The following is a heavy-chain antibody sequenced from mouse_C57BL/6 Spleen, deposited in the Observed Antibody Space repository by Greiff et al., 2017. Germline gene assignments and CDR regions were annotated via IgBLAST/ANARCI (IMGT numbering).Heavy chain of an antibody. Sequence: QVQLQQSGAELARPGASVKLSCKASGYTFTSYGISWVKQRTGQGLEWIGEIYPRSGNTYYNEKFKGKATLTADKSSSTAYMELRSLTSEDSAVYFCARKGNYGSTIDYWGQGTTRTVSS. CDR3: ARKGNYGSTIDY. D-gene: IGHD1-1*01. CDR1: GYTFTSYG. V-gene: IGHV1-81*01. CDR2: IYPRSGNT. J-gene: IGHJ2*01.